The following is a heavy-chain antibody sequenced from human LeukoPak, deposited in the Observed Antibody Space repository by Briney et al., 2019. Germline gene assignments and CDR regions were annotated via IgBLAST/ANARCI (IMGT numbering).Heavy chain of an antibody. D-gene: IGHD2-21*02. CDR2: INHSGST. J-gene: IGHJ4*02. Sequence: SETLSLTCAVYGGSFSGYYWSCIRQPPGKGLEWIGEINHSGSTNYNPSLKSRVTISVDTSKNQFSLKLSSVTAADTAVYYCARRRVVSASFDYWGQGTLVTVSS. CDR3: ARRRVVSASFDY. CDR1: GGSFSGYY. V-gene: IGHV4-34*01.